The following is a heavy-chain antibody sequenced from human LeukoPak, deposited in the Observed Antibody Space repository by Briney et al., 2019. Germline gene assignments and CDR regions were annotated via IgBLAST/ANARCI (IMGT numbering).Heavy chain of an antibody. V-gene: IGHV1-18*01. CDR1: GYTFTSYG. CDR3: ARHGSYSSHPDYFDY. J-gene: IGHJ4*02. Sequence: ASVKVSCKASGYTFTSYGISWVRQAPGQGLEWMGWISAYNGNTNYAQKLQGRVTMTTDTSTSTAYMELRSLRSDDTAVYYCARHGSYSSHPDYFDYWGQGTLVTVSS. CDR2: ISAYNGNT. D-gene: IGHD1-26*01.